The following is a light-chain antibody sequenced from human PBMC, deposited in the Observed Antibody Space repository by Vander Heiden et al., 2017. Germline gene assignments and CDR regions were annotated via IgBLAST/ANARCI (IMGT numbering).Light chain of an antibody. J-gene: IGKJ1*01. CDR2: GAS. V-gene: IGKV3-15*01. CDR1: QSVSSN. Sequence: EIIMTQSPATLSLSPGERATLSCRASQSVSSNLAWYQQKPGQAPRLLIYGASTRATGFPARFSGSGSGTEFTLTISSLQSEDFAVFYCQQYNDWPRTVGQGTKVEIK. CDR3: QQYNDWPRT.